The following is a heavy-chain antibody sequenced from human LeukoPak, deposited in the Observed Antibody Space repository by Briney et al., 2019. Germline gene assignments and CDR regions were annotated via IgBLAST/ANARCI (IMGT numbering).Heavy chain of an antibody. D-gene: IGHD6-13*01. J-gene: IGHJ4*02. CDR3: AREKAAVLDY. Sequence: GGSLRLSCAASGFTVSSNHMSWVRQAPGKGLEWVSVIYSGGSTYYADSVKGRFTISRDNSKNTLYLQMNSLRAEDTAVYYCAREKAAVLDYWGQGALVTVSS. CDR1: GFTVSSNH. V-gene: IGHV3-53*01. CDR2: IYSGGST.